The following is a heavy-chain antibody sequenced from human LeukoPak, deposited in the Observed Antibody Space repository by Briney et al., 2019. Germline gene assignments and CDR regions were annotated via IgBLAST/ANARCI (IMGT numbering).Heavy chain of an antibody. J-gene: IGHJ3*02. CDR1: GFTFSSYA. V-gene: IGHV3-23*01. D-gene: IGHD3-22*01. CDR3: TKTPPYYYDSSGYYYDAFDI. CDR2: ISGSGGST. Sequence: GGSLRLSCAASGFTFSSYAMSWVRQAPGKGLEWVSAISGSGGSTYYADSVKGRFTISRDNSKNTLYLQMNSLRAEDTAVYYCTKTPPYYYDSSGYYYDAFDIWGQGTMVTVSS.